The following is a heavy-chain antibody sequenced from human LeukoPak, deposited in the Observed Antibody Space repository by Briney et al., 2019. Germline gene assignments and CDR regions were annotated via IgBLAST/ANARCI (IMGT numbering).Heavy chain of an antibody. CDR2: ISGSGASI. V-gene: IGHV3-48*03. J-gene: IGHJ4*02. CDR3: ARVCEYGTFDY. CDR1: EFTFSNFE. Sequence: GGSLRLSCAASEFTFSNFEMNWVRQAPGKGLEWVSYISGSGASIYYADSVKGRFTMSRDNAKNSLYLQMNSLRAEDTAVYYCARVCEYGTFDYWGQGTLVTVSS. D-gene: IGHD4-17*01.